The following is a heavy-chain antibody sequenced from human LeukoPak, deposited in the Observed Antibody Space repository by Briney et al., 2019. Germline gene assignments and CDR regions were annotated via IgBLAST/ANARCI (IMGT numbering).Heavy chain of an antibody. D-gene: IGHD6-19*01. CDR2: ISYDGSNK. CDR3: ARGSQWLVPLDY. CDR1: GFTFSSYG. V-gene: IGHV3-30*03. J-gene: IGHJ4*02. Sequence: GGSLRLSCAASGFTFSSYGMRWVRQAPGKGLEWVAVISYDGSNKYYADSVKGRFTISRDNSKNTLYLQMNSLRAEDTAVYYCARGSQWLVPLDYWGQGTLVTVSS.